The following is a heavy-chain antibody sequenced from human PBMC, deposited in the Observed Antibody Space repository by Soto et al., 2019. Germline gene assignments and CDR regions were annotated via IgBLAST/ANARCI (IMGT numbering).Heavy chain of an antibody. CDR1: GNIFTSYT. Sequence: QVQLVQSGAEVKRPGSSVKVSCKASGNIFTSYTVSWVRRAPGQGLEWMGRIIPLLGMVNYAQKFQGRVTITADKSTNTVYMEVSSLRSEDKAVYYCARAGDYGGDAFDIWGQGTMVTVYS. D-gene: IGHD4-17*01. V-gene: IGHV1-69*02. CDR3: ARAGDYGGDAFDI. J-gene: IGHJ3*02. CDR2: IIPLLGMV.